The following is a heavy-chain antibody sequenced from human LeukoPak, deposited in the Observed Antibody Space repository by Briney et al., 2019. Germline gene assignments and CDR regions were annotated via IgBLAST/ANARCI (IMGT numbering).Heavy chain of an antibody. Sequence: ASVKVSCKASGGTFSSHAISWVRQAPGQGLEWMGGIIPIFGTANYAQKFQGRVTITTDESTSTAYMELSSLRSEDTAVYYCARGYCSSTSCYGFDYWGQGTLVTVSS. J-gene: IGHJ4*02. CDR1: GGTFSSHA. CDR3: ARGYCSSTSCYGFDY. D-gene: IGHD2-2*01. CDR2: IIPIFGTA. V-gene: IGHV1-69*05.